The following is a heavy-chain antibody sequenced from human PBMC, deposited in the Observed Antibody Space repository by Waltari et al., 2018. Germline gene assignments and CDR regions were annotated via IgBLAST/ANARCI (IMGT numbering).Heavy chain of an antibody. Sequence: QVQLQESGPGLVKPSETLSLTCTVPGGSISSYYWRCIRQPPGPGLDGIGDIYYRGCTNYNPSLKSRVTISVDTSKNQFSLKLSSVTAADTAVYYCARGFDYDILTGYLGGVDYYYGMDVWGQGTTVTVSS. V-gene: IGHV4-59*01. D-gene: IGHD3-9*01. J-gene: IGHJ6*02. CDR2: IYYRGCT. CDR3: ARGFDYDILTGYLGGVDYYYGMDV. CDR1: GGSISSYY.